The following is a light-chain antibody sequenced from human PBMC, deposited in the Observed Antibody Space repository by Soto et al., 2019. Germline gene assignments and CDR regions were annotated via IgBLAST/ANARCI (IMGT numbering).Light chain of an antibody. CDR1: QSLVYRDGNAY. V-gene: IGKV2-30*01. CDR2: KAS. J-gene: IGKJ1*01. CDR3: MQGTHWPPT. Sequence: DVVMTQSPLSLPVTLGQPASISCRSSQSLVYRDGNAYLNWFQQRPGQSPRRLIYKASNRDSGVPGRFSGSGSGTDFTLQINRVEAEDVGVYYCMQGTHWPPTFGRGTRVEI.